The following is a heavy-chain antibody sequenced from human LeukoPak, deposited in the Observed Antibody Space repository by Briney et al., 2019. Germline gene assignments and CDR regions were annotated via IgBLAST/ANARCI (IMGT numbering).Heavy chain of an antibody. D-gene: IGHD1-26*01. CDR1: GYSFTSYW. Sequence: GESLKISCQGSGYSFTSYWIGWVRQMPGKGLEWMGIIYPGDSDTRYSPSFQGQVTISADKSISTAYLQWSSLKASDTAMYYCARQGGGSYYRPGDYFDYWGQGTLVTVSS. V-gene: IGHV5-51*01. J-gene: IGHJ4*02. CDR3: ARQGGGSYYRPGDYFDY. CDR2: IYPGDSDT.